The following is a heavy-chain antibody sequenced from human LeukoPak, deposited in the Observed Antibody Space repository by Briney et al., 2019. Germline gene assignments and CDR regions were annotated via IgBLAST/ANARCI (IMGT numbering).Heavy chain of an antibody. J-gene: IGHJ4*02. V-gene: IGHV3-7*01. CDR2: IKQDGSEK. CDR1: GFTLSTYW. Sequence: PGGSLRLSCEVSGFTLSTYWMNWVRQAPGKGLEWVANIKQDGSEKYYVDSVKGRFTISRDSAKNSLYLQMNSLRAEDTAVYYCARSGVAFAGVTSFGHWGQGTLVTVSS. D-gene: IGHD3-16*01. CDR3: ARSGVAFAGVTSFGH.